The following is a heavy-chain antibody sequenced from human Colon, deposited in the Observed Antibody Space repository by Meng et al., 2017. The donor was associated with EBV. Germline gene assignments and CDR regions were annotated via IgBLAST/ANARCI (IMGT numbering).Heavy chain of an antibody. CDR1: GGSLSGYY. J-gene: IGHJ4*02. CDR2: INHSGSA. CDR3: ARTFGYCSNNNCPRTLGY. V-gene: IGHV4-34*01. D-gene: IGHD2-2*03. Sequence: HVHLHQWGAELFKLSETLSLTCGVSGGSLSGYYCSGIRHFPGRTLEFIGDINHSGSANYNPSLRSRVTISVDTSKNQIFLNLHSVTAADTAVYHCARTFGYCSNNNCPRTLGYWGQGTLVTVSS.